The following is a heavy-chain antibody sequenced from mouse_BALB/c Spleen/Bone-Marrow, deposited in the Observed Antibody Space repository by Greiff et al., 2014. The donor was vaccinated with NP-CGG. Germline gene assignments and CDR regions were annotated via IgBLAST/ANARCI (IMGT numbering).Heavy chain of an antibody. CDR2: IDPANGYT. Sequence: LVESGAELVKPGASVKLSCTASGFNIKDTYMHWVKQRPEQGLEWIGRIDPANGYTNYAPKFQGKATITADTSPNTAYLQLSSLTSEDTAVYYCASKKNYYAMDYWGQGTSVTVSS. V-gene: IGHV14-3*02. J-gene: IGHJ4*01. CDR1: GFNIKDTY. CDR3: ASKKNYYAMDY.